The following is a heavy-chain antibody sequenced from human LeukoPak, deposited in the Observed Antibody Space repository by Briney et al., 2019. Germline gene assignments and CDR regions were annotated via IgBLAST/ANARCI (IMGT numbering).Heavy chain of an antibody. CDR1: GFTFSSYW. D-gene: IGHD3-10*01. Sequence: GGSLRPSCAASGFTFSSYWMSWVRQAPGKGLEWVANIKQDGSEKYYVDSVKGRFTISRDNAKNSLYLQMNSLRAEDTAVYYCARLYTSYYYGSGSSFDYWGQGTLVTVSS. V-gene: IGHV3-7*01. CDR2: IKQDGSEK. CDR3: ARLYTSYYYGSGSSFDY. J-gene: IGHJ4*02.